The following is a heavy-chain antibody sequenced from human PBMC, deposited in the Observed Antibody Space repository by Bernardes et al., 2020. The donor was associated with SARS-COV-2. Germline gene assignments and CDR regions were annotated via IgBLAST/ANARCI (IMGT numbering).Heavy chain of an antibody. D-gene: IGHD3-10*01. J-gene: IGHJ6*02. CDR1: GFTVTSNH. V-gene: IGHV3-66*01. CDR2: IYSGGIT. CDR3: ARGRFDGLDV. Sequence: GGSLRISCAASGFTVTSNHMSWVRQAPGKGLEWVSLIYSGGITHYADSVKGRFSISRDNSNNTVYFQMNGLRAEDTAVYYCARGRFDGLDVWGQGTTVTVSS.